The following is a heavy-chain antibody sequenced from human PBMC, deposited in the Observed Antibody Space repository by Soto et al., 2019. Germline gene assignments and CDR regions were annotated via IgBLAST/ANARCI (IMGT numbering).Heavy chain of an antibody. D-gene: IGHD4-4*01. Sequence: SETLSLTCTVSGGSISSGDYYWSWIRQPPGKGLEWIGYIYYSGSTYYNPSLKSRVTISVDTSKSQFSLKVSSVTAADTAVYYCARGGYSNYYSRKYYFDYWGQGTLVTVSS. CDR2: IYYSGST. V-gene: IGHV4-30-4*01. CDR1: GGSISSGDYY. J-gene: IGHJ4*02. CDR3: ARGGYSNYYSRKYYFDY.